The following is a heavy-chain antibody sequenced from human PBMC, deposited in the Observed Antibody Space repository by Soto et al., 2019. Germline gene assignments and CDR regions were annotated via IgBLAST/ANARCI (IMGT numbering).Heavy chain of an antibody. D-gene: IGHD3-10*01. J-gene: IGHJ3*02. CDR1: GYSFTSYW. Sequence: EVQLVQSGAEVKKPGESLKISCKGSGYSFTSYWIGWVRQMPGKGLEWMGIIYPGDSDTRYSPSFQGQVTISADKSISTAYLQWSSLKSSDTAMYYCARPQLSVYYGSGSYSGHAFDIWGQGTMVTVSS. CDR3: ARPQLSVYYGSGSYSGHAFDI. V-gene: IGHV5-51*01. CDR2: IYPGDSDT.